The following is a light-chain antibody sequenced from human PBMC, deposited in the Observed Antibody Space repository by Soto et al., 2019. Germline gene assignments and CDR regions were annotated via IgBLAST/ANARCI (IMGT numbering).Light chain of an antibody. J-gene: IGLJ1*01. CDR3: SSYTTNTTLPYV. V-gene: IGLV2-14*01. CDR1: ISDVGAYNY. Sequence: QSALTQPASVSGSPGQSITISCTGTISDVGAYNYVSWYQQNPGKAPKLMIYEVSNRPSGVSNRFSGSKSGNTASLTISGLQAEDEAEYFCSSYTTNTTLPYVFGSGTKVTVL. CDR2: EVS.